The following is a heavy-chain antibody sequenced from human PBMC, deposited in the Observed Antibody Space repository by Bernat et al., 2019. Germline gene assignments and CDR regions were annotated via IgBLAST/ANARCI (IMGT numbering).Heavy chain of an antibody. D-gene: IGHD6-19*01. CDR1: GASISSYY. V-gene: IGHV4-59*01. CDR3: AGTIAVAADYYYGMDV. CDR2: IYYSGST. J-gene: IGHJ6*02. Sequence: QVQLQESGPGLVKPSETLSLTCTVSGASISSYYWSWIRQPPGKGLEWIGYIYYSGSTNYNPSLKSRVTISVDTSKNQFSLKLSSVTAADTAVYYCAGTIAVAADYYYGMDVWGQGTTVTVSS.